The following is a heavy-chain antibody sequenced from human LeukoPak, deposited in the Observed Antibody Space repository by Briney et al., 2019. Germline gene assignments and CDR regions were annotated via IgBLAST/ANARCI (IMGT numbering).Heavy chain of an antibody. D-gene: IGHD1-1*01. Sequence: ASVKVSCKASGYTFTGYYMHWVRQAPGQGLEWMGWINPNSGGTNYAQKFQGRVTMTTDTATNTAYMELRTLRPDDTAVYYCARKGDYWNDGAYWGQGTLVTVSS. CDR3: ARKGDYWNDGAY. CDR1: GYTFTGYY. V-gene: IGHV1-2*02. J-gene: IGHJ4*02. CDR2: INPNSGGT.